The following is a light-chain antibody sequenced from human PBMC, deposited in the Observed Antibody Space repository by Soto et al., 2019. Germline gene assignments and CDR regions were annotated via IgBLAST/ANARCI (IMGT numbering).Light chain of an antibody. Sequence: QSVLNQPPSASGTPGQRVTISCSGSSSNIGSNTVNWYQQLPGTAPKLLIYSNNQRPSGVPDRFSGSKSGASASLAISGLQSEDEADYYCAAWDDSLNGLFGGGTKVTVL. CDR3: AAWDDSLNGL. CDR1: SSNIGSNT. V-gene: IGLV1-44*01. J-gene: IGLJ2*01. CDR2: SNN.